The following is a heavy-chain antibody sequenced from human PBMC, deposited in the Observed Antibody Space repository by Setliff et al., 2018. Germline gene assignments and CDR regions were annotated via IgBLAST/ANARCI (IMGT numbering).Heavy chain of an antibody. CDR3: AKHNGNWGSGPDALDI. J-gene: IGHJ3*02. CDR2: ISGGGGST. V-gene: IGHV3-23*01. D-gene: IGHD1-7*01. Sequence: QPGGSLRLSCAASGFTFSSNALSWVRQAPGKGLEWVSAISGGGGSTYYADSVKGRFTISRDNSKNTVNLQMNRLRAEDTALYYCAKHNGNWGSGPDALDIWGQGTSVTVSS. CDR1: GFTFSSNA.